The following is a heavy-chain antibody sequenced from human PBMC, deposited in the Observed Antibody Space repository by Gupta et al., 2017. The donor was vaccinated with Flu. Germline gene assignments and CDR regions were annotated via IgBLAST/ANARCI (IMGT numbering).Heavy chain of an antibody. D-gene: IGHD2/OR15-2a*01. J-gene: IGHJ3*02. Sequence: QLQLQESGPGLVKPSETLSLTCTVSGGSISSSGYYWAWIRQPPGKGLEWIGSIYYSGDTYYKPSLKSRLTISVDTSKSRFSLKLSTVTAADTAIYYCARHVNIIRNAVARGFDIWGQGTMVTVSS. CDR1: GGSISSSGYY. V-gene: IGHV4-39*01. CDR3: ARHVNIIRNAVARGFDI. CDR2: IYYSGDT.